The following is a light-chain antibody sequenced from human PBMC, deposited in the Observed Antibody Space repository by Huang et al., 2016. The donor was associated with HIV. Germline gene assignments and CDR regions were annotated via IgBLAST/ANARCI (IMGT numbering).Light chain of an antibody. Sequence: DIQMTQSLSSLSASVGDRVTITCRASQGISHWLAWYQQKPGKAPNLLIYAASNLRSGVPSRFSGSRSGTDFTLTISSLQSEDFATYYCQQTNSFPPTFGQGTKLEI. CDR3: QQTNSFPPT. CDR1: QGISHW. V-gene: IGKV1-12*01. CDR2: AAS. J-gene: IGKJ2*01.